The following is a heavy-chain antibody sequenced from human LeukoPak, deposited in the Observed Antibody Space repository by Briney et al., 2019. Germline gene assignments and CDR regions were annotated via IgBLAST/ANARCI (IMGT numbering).Heavy chain of an antibody. V-gene: IGHV3-23*01. D-gene: IGHD3-3*01. CDR3: ARDTYYDFWSGYSRSPYGMDV. CDR2: LTGDGNT. J-gene: IGHJ6*02. CDR1: GFTFTSYA. Sequence: GGSLRLSCAASGFTFTSYAMSWVRQAPGKGLEWVSVLTGDGNTYYADSVKGRFTNSRDDSKNTLFLQMNSLRAEDTAVYYCARDTYYDFWSGYSRSPYGMDVWGQGTTVTVSS.